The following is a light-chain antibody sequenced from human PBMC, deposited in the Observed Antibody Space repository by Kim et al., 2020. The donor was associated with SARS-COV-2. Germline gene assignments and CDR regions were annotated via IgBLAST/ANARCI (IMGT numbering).Light chain of an antibody. V-gene: IGKV3-15*01. CDR2: GAS. CDR1: QSVSSD. Sequence: ETVMTQSPATLSVSPGERATLSCRASQSVSSDLAWYQQKPGQGPRLLIFGASSRATGVPARFSGSASGTEFTLTISSLQSEDFALYYCQQYKNWPLTFGGGTKVEI. CDR3: QQYKNWPLT. J-gene: IGKJ4*01.